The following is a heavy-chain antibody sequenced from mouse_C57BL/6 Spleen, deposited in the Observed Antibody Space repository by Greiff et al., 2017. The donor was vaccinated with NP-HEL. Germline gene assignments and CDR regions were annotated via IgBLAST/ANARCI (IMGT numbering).Heavy chain of an antibody. Sequence: VQLQQSGPELVKPGASVKISCKASGYTFTDYYMNWVKQSHGKSLEWIGDINPNNGGTSYNQKFKGKATLTVDKSSSTAYMELRSLTSEDSAVYYCAKVLRDDYFDYWGQGTTLTVSS. CDR3: AKVLRDDYFDY. D-gene: IGHD3-3*01. CDR1: GYTFTDYY. CDR2: INPNNGGT. J-gene: IGHJ2*01. V-gene: IGHV1-26*01.